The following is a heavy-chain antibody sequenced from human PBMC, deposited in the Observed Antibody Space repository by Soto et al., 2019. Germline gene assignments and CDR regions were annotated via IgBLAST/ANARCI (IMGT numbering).Heavy chain of an antibody. CDR3: ARGQLVWYGDLTPYHRDMDV. V-gene: IGHV4-34*02. Sequence: QVQLQQWGAGLLRPSETLSLTCAFYGGSFDDFYWSWVRQSPGKRLEWVGEISHDGDTNYSPSLASGVSISVDTSKNQFSLHLRSVTAADTGLYYCARGQLVWYGDLTPYHRDMDVWGQGTTVTVSS. CDR1: GGSFDDFY. D-gene: IGHD3-10*01. CDR2: ISHDGDT. J-gene: IGHJ6*02.